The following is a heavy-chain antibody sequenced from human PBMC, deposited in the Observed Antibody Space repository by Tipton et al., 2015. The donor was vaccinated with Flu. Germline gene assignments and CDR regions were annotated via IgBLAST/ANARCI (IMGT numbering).Heavy chain of an antibody. CDR2: LHHSGNA. CDR1: GFNFSIYG. V-gene: IGHV4-38-2*01. D-gene: IGHD4-11*01. Sequence: LRLSCATSGFNFSIYGMHWVRQAPGKGLEWIGNLHHSGNAYYNPSLKSRVILSVARSKNLFSLRLTSVTAADTAVYFCARRDYSNYVSEPKNWFDSWGQGTLVTVSS. J-gene: IGHJ5*01. CDR3: ARRDYSNYVSEPKNWFDS.